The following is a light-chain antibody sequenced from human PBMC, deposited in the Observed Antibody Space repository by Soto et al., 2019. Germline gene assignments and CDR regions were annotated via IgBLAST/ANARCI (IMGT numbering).Light chain of an antibody. CDR3: AAWDDNLSGLV. CDR2: RAD. Sequence: VLTQPPSASGTPGQTVTISCSGGSSNIGSNYVYWYHQLPGAAPRLLMYRADQRPSGVPDRFSGSKSGTSASLAISGLRSEDEADYYCAAWDDNLSGLVFGGGTKVTVL. CDR1: SSNIGSNY. V-gene: IGLV1-47*01. J-gene: IGLJ2*01.